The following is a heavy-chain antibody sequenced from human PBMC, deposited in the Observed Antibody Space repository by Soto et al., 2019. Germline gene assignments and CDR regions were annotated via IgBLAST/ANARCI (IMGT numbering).Heavy chain of an antibody. D-gene: IGHD5-12*01. V-gene: IGHV4-31*03. Sequence: PSETLSLTCTVSGGSISSGGYYWSWIRQHPGKGLEWIGYIYYSGSTYYNPSLKSRVTISVDTSKNQFSLKLSSVTAADTAVYYCARWYLYSGYDLFDYWGQGTLVTVSS. CDR2: IYYSGST. CDR1: GGSISSGGYY. J-gene: IGHJ4*02. CDR3: ARWYLYSGYDLFDY.